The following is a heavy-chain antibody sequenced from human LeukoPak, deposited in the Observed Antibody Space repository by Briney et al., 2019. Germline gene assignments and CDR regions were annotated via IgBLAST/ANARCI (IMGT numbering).Heavy chain of an antibody. D-gene: IGHD3-22*01. J-gene: IGHJ3*02. CDR1: GFTFSSYS. Sequence: GGSLRLSCAASGFTFSSYSMNWVRQAPGKGLEWVSSISSSSSYIYYADSVKGRFTISRDNAKNSLYLQMNSLRAEDTAVYYCARVLSYYYDSSDAFDIWGQGTMVTVSS. V-gene: IGHV3-21*01. CDR2: ISSSSSYI. CDR3: ARVLSYYYDSSDAFDI.